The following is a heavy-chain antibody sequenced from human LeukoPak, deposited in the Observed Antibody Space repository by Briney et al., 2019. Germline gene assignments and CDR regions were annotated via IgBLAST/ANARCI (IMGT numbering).Heavy chain of an antibody. J-gene: IGHJ4*02. V-gene: IGHV1-58*02. CDR1: AFTFTSSA. CDR2: IVVGSGNT. D-gene: IGHD3-3*01. CDR3: AGVSDGVVINFDY. Sequence: GASVKVSCKASAFTFTSSAMQWVRHARGQRHEWIGWIVVGSGNTNYAQKFQERVTITRDMSTSTAYMELSSLRSEDTAVYYCAGVSDGVVINFDYWGQGTLVTVSS.